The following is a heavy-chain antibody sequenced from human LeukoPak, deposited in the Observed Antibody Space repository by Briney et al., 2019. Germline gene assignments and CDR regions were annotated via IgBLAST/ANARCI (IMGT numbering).Heavy chain of an antibody. V-gene: IGHV4-59*08. Sequence: SETLSLTCTVSGGSISSYYWSWIRQPPGKGLEWIGYIYYSGSTNYNPSLKSRVTISVDTSKNQFSLKLSSVTAADTAVYYCARLGASGGYYYYYMDVWGKGTTVTVSS. J-gene: IGHJ6*03. CDR1: GGSISSYY. CDR3: ARLGASGGYYYYYMDV. D-gene: IGHD3-16*01. CDR2: IYYSGST.